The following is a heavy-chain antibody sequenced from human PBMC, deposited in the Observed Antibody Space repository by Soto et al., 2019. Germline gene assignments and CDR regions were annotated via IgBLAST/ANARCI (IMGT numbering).Heavy chain of an antibody. Sequence: TLSLTCAVSVGSSSSGGYSWSWIRQPPGKGLEWIGYIYHSGSTYYNPSLKSRVTISVDRSKNQFSLKLSSVTAADTAVYYCARGTTDNWFDPWGQGTLVTVSS. CDR1: VGSSSSGGYS. J-gene: IGHJ5*02. CDR3: ARGTTDNWFDP. CDR2: IYHSGST. V-gene: IGHV4-30-2*01. D-gene: IGHD1-7*01.